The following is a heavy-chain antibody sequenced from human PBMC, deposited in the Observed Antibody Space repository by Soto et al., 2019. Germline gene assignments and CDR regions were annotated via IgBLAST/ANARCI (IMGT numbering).Heavy chain of an antibody. Sequence: QVQLVQSGAEVKKPGSSVKVSCKASGGTFSSYAISWVRQAPGQGLEWMGGIIPIFGTANDAQTFQGRVMISADESTSTAYMELSSLRSEDTAVYYCATKLPKYYYYYYGMDVWGQGTTVTVSS. V-gene: IGHV1-69*01. CDR2: IIPIFGTA. D-gene: IGHD6-6*01. CDR1: GGTFSSYA. CDR3: ATKLPKYYYYYYGMDV. J-gene: IGHJ6*02.